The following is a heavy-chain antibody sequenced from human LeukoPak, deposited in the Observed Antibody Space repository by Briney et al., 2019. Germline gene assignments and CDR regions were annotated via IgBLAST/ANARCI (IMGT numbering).Heavy chain of an antibody. D-gene: IGHD2-15*01. CDR3: ARDRPTGASRLFVVQ. CDR2: MSSGSRYI. V-gene: IGHV3-21*01. CDR1: GFTFSSYS. Sequence: TGGSLRLSCAASGFTFSSYSMTWVRQAPGKGLEGVSSMSSGSRYIYYADSVRGRFTISRDNAKNSLYLLMNSLRAEDTAVYYCARDRPTGASRLFVVQWGQGTLVTVSS. J-gene: IGHJ4*02.